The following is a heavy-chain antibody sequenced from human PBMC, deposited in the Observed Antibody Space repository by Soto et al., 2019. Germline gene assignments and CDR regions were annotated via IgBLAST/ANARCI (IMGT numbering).Heavy chain of an antibody. Sequence: QVQLVQSGTEVKKPGSSVKVSCKASGGTFRNYPINWVRQAPGQGLEWMGSIFPLTDIPDYAQNFQARLTISADKSTSTAYKELSSLPSDDTAMYFCARGPLVVLNYFESWGQGTLVTVSS. CDR2: IFPLTDIP. CDR3: ARGPLVVLNYFES. V-gene: IGHV1-69*02. CDR1: GGTFRNYP. J-gene: IGHJ4*02.